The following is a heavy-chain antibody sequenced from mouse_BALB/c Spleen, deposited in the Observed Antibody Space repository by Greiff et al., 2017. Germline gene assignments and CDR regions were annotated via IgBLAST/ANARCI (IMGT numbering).Heavy chain of an antibody. CDR1: GFTFSSYA. V-gene: IGHV5-9-4*01. CDR3: ARVATMIMDY. Sequence: EVHLVESGGGLVKPGGSLKLSCAASGFTFSSYAMSWVRQSPEKRLEWVAEISSGGSYTYYPDTVTGRFTISRDNAKNTLYLEMSSLRSEDTAMYYCARVATMIMDYWGQGTSVTVSS. J-gene: IGHJ4*01. D-gene: IGHD2-4*01. CDR2: ISSGGSYT.